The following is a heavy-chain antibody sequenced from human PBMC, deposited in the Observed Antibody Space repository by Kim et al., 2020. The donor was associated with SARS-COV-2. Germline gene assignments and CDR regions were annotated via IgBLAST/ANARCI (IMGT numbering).Heavy chain of an antibody. CDR3: ARECPERTKNIRVRSSSWYPDS. CDR1: GFTFSSYW. D-gene: IGHD6-13*01. V-gene: IGHV3-7*01. Sequence: GGSLRLSCTASGFTFSSYWMSWVRQAPGKGLEWVANIKQDGSEKYYVDSVKGRFTISRDNAKNSLYLQMNSLRAEDTAVYYCARECPERTKNIRVRSSSWYPDSWGQGALVTVSS. CDR2: IKQDGSEK. J-gene: IGHJ5*01.